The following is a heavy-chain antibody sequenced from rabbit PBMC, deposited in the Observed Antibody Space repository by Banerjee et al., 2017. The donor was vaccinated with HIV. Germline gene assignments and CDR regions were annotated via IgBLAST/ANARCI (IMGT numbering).Heavy chain of an antibody. CDR2: IYAGSSGST. D-gene: IGHD4-1*01. CDR3: TREDDTTAWGAFDL. V-gene: IGHV1S40*01. Sequence: QSLEESGGDLVKPGASLTLTCTASGFSFSSNYYMCWVRQAPGKGLEWIACIYAGSSGSTYYASWAKGRFTISKTSSTTVTLQMTSLTAADTATYFCTREDDTTAWGAFDLWGPGTLVTVS. CDR1: GFSFSSNYY. J-gene: IGHJ4*01.